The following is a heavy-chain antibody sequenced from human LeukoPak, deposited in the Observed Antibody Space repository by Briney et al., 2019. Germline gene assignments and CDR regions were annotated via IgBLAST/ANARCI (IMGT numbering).Heavy chain of an antibody. CDR1: GFTFSSYW. J-gene: IGHJ4*02. D-gene: IGHD3-9*01. V-gene: IGHV3-7*01. CDR2: IKQDGSEK. Sequence: PGGSLRLSCAASGFTFSSYWMSWVRQAPGKGLEWVANIKQDGSEKYYVDFVKGRFTISRDNAKNSLYLQMNSLRAEDTAVYYCARDRVLYDILTGYRTIYFDYWGQGTLVTVSS. CDR3: ARDRVLYDILTGYRTIYFDY.